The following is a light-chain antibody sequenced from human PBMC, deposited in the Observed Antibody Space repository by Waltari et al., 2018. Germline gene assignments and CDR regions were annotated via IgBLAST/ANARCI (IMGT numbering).Light chain of an antibody. V-gene: IGLV2-14*03. CDR1: SSDVGRYNY. CDR3: NSYASNSDGL. J-gene: IGLJ2*01. CDR2: DCS. Sequence: QSALTQPASVSGSPGQSITISCTGTSSDVGRYNYVSWYQQPPGKAPKLLIYDCSDRPSGVSNGFSGSKSGNTAFLTISGLQAEDEGDYYCNSYASNSDGLFGGGTKLTVL.